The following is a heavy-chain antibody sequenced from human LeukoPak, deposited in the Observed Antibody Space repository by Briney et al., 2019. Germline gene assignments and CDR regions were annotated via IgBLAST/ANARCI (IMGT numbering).Heavy chain of an antibody. CDR1: GYTFTDYY. D-gene: IGHD3-3*01. V-gene: IGHV1-2*02. CDR2: INPNSGDT. J-gene: IGHJ4*02. Sequence: ASVKVSCKTSGYTFTDYYMHWVRQAPGQGLEWMGRINPNSGDTNYAQKFLGRVTMTRDTSISTAYMELSGLTSDDTAVYYCASISEVWSGYYTVHHDYWGQGTLVTVSS. CDR3: ASISEVWSGYYTVHHDY.